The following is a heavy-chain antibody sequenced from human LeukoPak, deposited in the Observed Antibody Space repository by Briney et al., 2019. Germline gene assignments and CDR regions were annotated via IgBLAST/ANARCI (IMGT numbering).Heavy chain of an antibody. CDR3: ARGSPMYYYDSSAPLDY. V-gene: IGHV1-69*13. CDR2: IIPIFGTA. CDR1: GGTFSSYA. Sequence: SVTVSCKASGGTFSSYAISWVRQAPGQGLEWMGGIIPIFGTANYAQKFQGRVTITADESTSTAYMELSSLRSEDTAVYYCARGSPMYYYDSSAPLDYWGQGTLVTVSS. J-gene: IGHJ4*02. D-gene: IGHD3-22*01.